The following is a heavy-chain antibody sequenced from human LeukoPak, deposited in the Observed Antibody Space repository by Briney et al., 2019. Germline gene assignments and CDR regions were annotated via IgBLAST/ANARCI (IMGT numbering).Heavy chain of an antibody. J-gene: IGHJ6*03. Sequence: TGGSLRLSCAVSGFTFDDYGMSWVRQAPGKGLEWVSGINWDGSSTNYADSVRGRFTISRDNAKNSLYLQMNSLRAEDTALYHCARDKTNRHYYYMDVWGKGTTVTISS. D-gene: IGHD1/OR15-1a*01. CDR2: INWDGSST. CDR3: ARDKTNRHYYYMDV. CDR1: GFTFDDYG. V-gene: IGHV3-20*01.